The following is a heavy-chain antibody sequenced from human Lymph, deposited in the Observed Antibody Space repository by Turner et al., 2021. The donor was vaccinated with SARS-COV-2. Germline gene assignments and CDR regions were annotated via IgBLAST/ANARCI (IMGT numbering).Heavy chain of an antibody. CDR1: GGSFSGSY. V-gene: IGHV4-34*01. CDR2: VNHSGST. CDR3: ARVVIAVAGTYPIQVYYYYGMDV. D-gene: IGHD6-19*01. Sequence: QVQLQQWGAGLLKPSETLSLTCAVYGGSFSGSYWSWIRQPPRKGLEWIGEVNHSGSTNDNPSLKSRVTISVDTSKNQFSLRLTSVTAADSAVYYCARVVIAVAGTYPIQVYYYYGMDVWGQGTTVTVSS. J-gene: IGHJ6*02.